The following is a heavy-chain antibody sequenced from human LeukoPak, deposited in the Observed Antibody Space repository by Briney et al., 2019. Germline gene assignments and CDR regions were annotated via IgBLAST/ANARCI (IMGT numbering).Heavy chain of an antibody. CDR1: GGSISSSSYF. CDR3: ARAVRDRGVILPWFDP. CDR2: IYYSGST. Sequence: PSETLSLTCTVSGGSISSSSYFWGWIRQPPGKGLEWIGSIYYSGSTYYNPSLKSRVTLSVDTSKNQFSLKLSSVIAADTAVYYCARAVRDRGVILPWFDPWGQGTLVTVSS. J-gene: IGHJ5*02. V-gene: IGHV4-39*07. D-gene: IGHD3-10*01.